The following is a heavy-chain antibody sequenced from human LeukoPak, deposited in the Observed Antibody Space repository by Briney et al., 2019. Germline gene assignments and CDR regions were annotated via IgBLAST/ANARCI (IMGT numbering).Heavy chain of an antibody. Sequence: AISGSGGSTYYADSVKGRFTISRDNSKNTLYLQMNSLRAEDTAVYYCAVRYCSGGSCYDQTFAYWGQGTLVTVSS. CDR3: AVRYCSGGSCYDQTFAY. J-gene: IGHJ4*02. V-gene: IGHV3-23*01. D-gene: IGHD2-15*01. CDR2: ISGSGGST.